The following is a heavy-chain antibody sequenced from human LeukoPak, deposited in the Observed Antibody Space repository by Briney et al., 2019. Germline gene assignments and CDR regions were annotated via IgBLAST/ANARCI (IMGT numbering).Heavy chain of an antibody. D-gene: IGHD6-19*01. Sequence: SETLSLACTVSGGSISSSSYYWGWIRQPPGKGLEWIGSVYYSGSTYDNPSLKSRVSISVDTSKNQFSLKLSSVTAADTAVYYCARSSSGWAYWYFDLWGRGTLVTVSS. CDR2: VYYSGST. J-gene: IGHJ2*01. V-gene: IGHV4-39*01. CDR1: GGSISSSSYY. CDR3: ARSSSGWAYWYFDL.